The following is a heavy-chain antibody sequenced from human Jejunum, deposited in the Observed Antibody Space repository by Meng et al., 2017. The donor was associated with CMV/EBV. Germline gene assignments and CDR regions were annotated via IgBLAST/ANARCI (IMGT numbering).Heavy chain of an antibody. CDR2: IYPADSET. CDR3: ARRWYGLDF. J-gene: IGHJ6*02. D-gene: IGHD6-13*01. CDR1: GYTFRGHW. V-gene: IGHV5-51*01. Sequence: NISCRASGYTFRGHWIAWVRQMPGKGLEWMGIIYPADSETTYSPSFQGQVTISADTSMSTTYLEWTSPKATDTAVYYCARRWYGLDFWGQGTTVTVSS.